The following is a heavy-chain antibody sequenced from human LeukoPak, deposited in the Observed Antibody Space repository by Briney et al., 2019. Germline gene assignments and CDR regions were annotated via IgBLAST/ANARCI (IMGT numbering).Heavy chain of an antibody. Sequence: SETLSLTCTVSGGSISSYYWSWIRQPPGKGLEWIGYIYYSGSTNYNPSLKSRVTISVDTSKNQFSLKLSSVTAADTAVYYCARVYYDSSGYSYYFDYWGQGTLVTVSS. CDR1: GGSISSYY. CDR2: IYYSGST. CDR3: ARVYYDSSGYSYYFDY. J-gene: IGHJ4*02. D-gene: IGHD3-22*01. V-gene: IGHV4-59*01.